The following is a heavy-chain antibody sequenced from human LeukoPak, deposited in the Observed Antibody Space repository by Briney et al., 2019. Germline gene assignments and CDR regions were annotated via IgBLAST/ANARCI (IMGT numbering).Heavy chain of an antibody. Sequence: GGSLRLSCAASGFTVSSNYMSWVRQAPRKGLEWVSVIYSGGSTYYADSVKGRFTISRHNSKNTLYLQMNSLRAEDTAVYYCARDRGYSYDSYYYYYGMDVWGQGTTVTVSS. V-gene: IGHV3-53*04. D-gene: IGHD5-18*01. CDR1: GFTVSSNY. CDR2: IYSGGST. J-gene: IGHJ6*02. CDR3: ARDRGYSYDSYYYYYGMDV.